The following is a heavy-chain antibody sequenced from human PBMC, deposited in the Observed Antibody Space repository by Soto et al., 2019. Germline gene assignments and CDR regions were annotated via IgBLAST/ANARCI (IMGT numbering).Heavy chain of an antibody. V-gene: IGHV3-74*01. CDR3: ARGGTRFLEWFFL. CDR2: INSDGSST. J-gene: IGHJ4*02. Sequence: EVQLVESGGGLVQPGGYLRLSCAASGFTFSSYWMHWVRQAPGKGLVWVSRINSDGSSTSYADSVKGRFTIARDNAKNTLYLQMNSLRAEDTAVYYCARGGTRFLEWFFLWGQGTLVTVSS. CDR1: GFTFSSYW. D-gene: IGHD3-3*01.